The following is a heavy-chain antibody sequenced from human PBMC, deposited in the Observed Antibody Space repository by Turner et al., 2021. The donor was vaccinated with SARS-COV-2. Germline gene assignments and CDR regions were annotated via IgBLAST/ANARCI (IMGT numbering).Heavy chain of an antibody. D-gene: IGHD6-19*01. J-gene: IGHJ4*02. CDR2: ITGSADIT. V-gene: IGHV3-23*01. CDR1: GFTFSSYA. Sequence: EVQLLESVGGLVQPGGSLGLPCAASGFTFSSYAMTWVRQAPGKGLEWVSSITGSADITHYADSVKGRFTISRDNSKNTLHLQMNSLRAEDTAIYYCAKDREGTGADYFDYWGQGTLVTVSS. CDR3: AKDREGTGADYFDY.